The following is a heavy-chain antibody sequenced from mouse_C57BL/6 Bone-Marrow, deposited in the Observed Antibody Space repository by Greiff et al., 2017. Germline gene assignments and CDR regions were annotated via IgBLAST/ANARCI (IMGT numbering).Heavy chain of an antibody. V-gene: IGHV3-6*01. Sequence: EVKLMESGPGLVKPSQSLSLTCSVTGYSITSGYYWNWIRQFPGNKLEWMGYISYDGSNNYNPSLKNRIPITRDTSKNQFFLKLNSVTTEDTATYYCARAGDGYYPYYFDYWGQGTTLTVSS. CDR3: ARAGDGYYPYYFDY. CDR1: GYSITSGYY. J-gene: IGHJ2*01. CDR2: ISYDGSN. D-gene: IGHD2-3*01.